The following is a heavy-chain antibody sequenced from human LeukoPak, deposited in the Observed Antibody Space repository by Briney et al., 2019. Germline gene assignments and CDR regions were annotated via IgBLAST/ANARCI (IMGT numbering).Heavy chain of an antibody. CDR1: GFTFSSYG. Sequence: AGGSLRLSCAASGFTFSSYGMHWVRQAPGKGLEWVAVIWYDGSNKYYADSVKGRFTISRDNSKNTLYLQMNSLRAEETAVYYCARVAEGEWFDPWGQGTLVTVS. J-gene: IGHJ5*02. V-gene: IGHV3-33*08. D-gene: IGHD1-26*01. CDR2: IWYDGSNK. CDR3: ARVAEGEWFDP.